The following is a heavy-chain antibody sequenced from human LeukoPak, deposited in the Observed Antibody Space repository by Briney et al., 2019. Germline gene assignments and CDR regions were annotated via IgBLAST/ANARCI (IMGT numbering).Heavy chain of an antibody. CDR3: AQWSRYFDY. V-gene: IGHV3-23*01. D-gene: IGHD1-26*01. CDR1: GFTFSSCA. CDR2: ISGSGYST. J-gene: IGHJ4*02. Sequence: PGGSLRLSCAASGFTFSSCAMHLVRQAPGKGLEYVSAISGSGYSTYYADSVKGRFTISRDNSKNTLYLQMNSLRAEDTALYFCAQWSRYFDYWGQGTLVTVSS.